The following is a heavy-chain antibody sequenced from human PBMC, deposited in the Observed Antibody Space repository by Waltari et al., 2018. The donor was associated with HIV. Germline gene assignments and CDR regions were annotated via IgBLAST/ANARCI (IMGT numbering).Heavy chain of an antibody. D-gene: IGHD1-1*01. CDR3: SVSTGTTLYAFDI. CDR2: ISSSSSYI. J-gene: IGHJ3*02. CDR1: GFTFSSYS. Sequence: EVQLVESGGGLVKPGGSLRLSCAASGFTFSSYSMNWVRQAPGKVLEWVSSISSSSSYIYYADSVKGRFTISRDNAKNSLYLQMNSLRAEDTAVYYCSVSTGTTLYAFDIWGQGTMVTVSS. V-gene: IGHV3-21*01.